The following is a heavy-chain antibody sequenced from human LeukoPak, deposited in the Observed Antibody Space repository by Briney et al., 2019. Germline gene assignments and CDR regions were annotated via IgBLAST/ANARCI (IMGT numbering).Heavy chain of an antibody. CDR3: ARGDSGSSWYTGNYYYYMDV. D-gene: IGHD6-13*01. J-gene: IGHJ6*03. Sequence: ASVKVSCKASGYTFTSYGISWVRQAPGQGLEWMGWISAYNGNTNYAQKPQGRVTMTTDTSTSTAYMELRSLRSDDTAVYYCARGDSGSSWYTGNYYYYMDVWGKGTTVTVSS. CDR1: GYTFTSYG. V-gene: IGHV1-18*01. CDR2: ISAYNGNT.